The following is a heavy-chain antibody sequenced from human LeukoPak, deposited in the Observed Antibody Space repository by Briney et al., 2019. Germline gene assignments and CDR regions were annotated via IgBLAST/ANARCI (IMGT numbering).Heavy chain of an antibody. Sequence: GRSLRLSCTASGFTLSSFGMHWVRQAPGKGLEWVAVISDDGSNTYYADSVKGRFTISRDNSKNTLYLQMNSLRADDTAVYYCARSDGGGTFRRFDYWGQGTLVTVSS. CDR2: ISDDGSNT. CDR1: GFTLSSFG. V-gene: IGHV3-30*03. J-gene: IGHJ4*02. CDR3: ARSDGGGTFRRFDY. D-gene: IGHD2-15*01.